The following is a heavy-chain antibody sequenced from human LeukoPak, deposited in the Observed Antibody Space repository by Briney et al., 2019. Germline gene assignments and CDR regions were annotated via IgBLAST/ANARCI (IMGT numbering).Heavy chain of an antibody. CDR3: ARVSGDYLSDFDH. V-gene: IGHV4-39*01. CDR2: SYYGGTT. CDR1: GGSLTSSRFF. J-gene: IGHJ4*02. Sequence: PSETLSLTCTVSGGSLTSSRFFWGWVRQPPGKGPEWIGSSYYGGTTYYNPSLESRVTISIDTSKRQFFLKLNSVTAADTAVYDCARVSGDYLSDFDHWGQGTLVAVSS. D-gene: IGHD4-17*01.